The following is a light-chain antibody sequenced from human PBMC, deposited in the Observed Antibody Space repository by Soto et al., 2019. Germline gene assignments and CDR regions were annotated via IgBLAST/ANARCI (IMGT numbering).Light chain of an antibody. CDR1: QSVNSNA. Sequence: EIVLTQSPGTLSSSPGERATLSCRASQSVNSNALACHQQKPGQAPRLLLYGASSRDTGLPDRFSGGGSGTDFSLTISSLEPEDSAVYYCQQHGSSPGTFGQGTKVEIK. CDR3: QQHGSSPGT. J-gene: IGKJ1*01. CDR2: GAS. V-gene: IGKV3-20*01.